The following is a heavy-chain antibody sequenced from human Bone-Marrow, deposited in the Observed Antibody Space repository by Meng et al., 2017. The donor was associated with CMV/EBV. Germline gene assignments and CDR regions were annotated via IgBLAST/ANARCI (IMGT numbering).Heavy chain of an antibody. D-gene: IGHD3-3*01. CDR2: IIPIFGTA. Sequence: VSCKASGGTFSSYAISWVRQAPGQGLEWMGGIIPIFGTANYAQKFQGRVTITTDESTSTAYMELSSLRSEDTAVYYCARAPLTIFGVVTENWFDPWGQGTLVTVSS. CDR3: ARAPLTIFGVVTENWFDP. CDR1: GGTFSSYA. V-gene: IGHV1-69*05. J-gene: IGHJ5*02.